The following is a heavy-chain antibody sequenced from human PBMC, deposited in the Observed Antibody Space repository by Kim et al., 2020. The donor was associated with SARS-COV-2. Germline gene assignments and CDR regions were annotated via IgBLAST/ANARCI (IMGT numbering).Heavy chain of an antibody. CDR2: INHSGST. CDR3: ARGLYGMLSGLFLVDYYYG. V-gene: IGHV4-34*01. CDR1: GGSFSGYY. Sequence: SETLSLTCAVYGGSFSGYYWSWIRQPPGKGLEWIGEINHSGSTNYNPSLKSRVTISVDTSKNQFSLKLSSGTAADTAAYYCARGLYGMLSGLFLVDYYYG. J-gene: IGHJ6*01. D-gene: IGHD2-2*02.